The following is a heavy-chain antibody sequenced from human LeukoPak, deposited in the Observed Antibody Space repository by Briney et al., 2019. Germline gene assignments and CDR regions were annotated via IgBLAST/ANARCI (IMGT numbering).Heavy chain of an antibody. Sequence: GGSLTLSCAASGYTFSSYSMNWVRQAPGKGLEWVSSISSSSSYIDYADSVKGRFTISRDNAKNSLYLQMNSLRAEDTAVYYCARVFLAGSSSWYAVDVWGQGTTVTVSS. J-gene: IGHJ6*02. CDR1: GYTFSSYS. CDR2: ISSSSSYI. CDR3: ARVFLAGSSSWYAVDV. D-gene: IGHD6-13*01. V-gene: IGHV3-21*01.